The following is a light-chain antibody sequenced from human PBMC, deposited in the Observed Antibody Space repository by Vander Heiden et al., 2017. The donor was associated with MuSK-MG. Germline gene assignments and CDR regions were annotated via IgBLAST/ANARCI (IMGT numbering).Light chain of an antibody. CDR2: GAS. J-gene: IGKJ1*01. CDR1: QSFSSSY. Sequence: EIVLTQSPGTLSLSPVWIASPSCKASQSFSSSYLAWYQQKPGQPPRLVIYGASSRDNGSPDRFSGSGCETDFTLTSSRREHEDFAVYYGQQYRSPWTFGQGTKVEIK. CDR3: QQYRSPWT. V-gene: IGKV3-20*01.